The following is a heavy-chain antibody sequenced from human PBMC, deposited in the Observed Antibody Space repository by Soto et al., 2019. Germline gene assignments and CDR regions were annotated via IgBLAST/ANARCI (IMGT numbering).Heavy chain of an antibody. CDR1: GFTFYNYA. Sequence: EVQLLESGGGLVRPGGSLRLSCAASGFTFYNYAMNWVRQAPGKGLEWVSTISGGGDGTYYADSMKGRFTISRDNSRNTVYLQMTSLRAEDTAVYYCAKKGLGSLATYCTTGDCHYAFDVWGQGTLVTVSS. D-gene: IGHD2-8*01. CDR2: ISGGGDGT. J-gene: IGHJ3*01. CDR3: AKKGLGSLATYCTTGDCHYAFDV. V-gene: IGHV3-23*01.